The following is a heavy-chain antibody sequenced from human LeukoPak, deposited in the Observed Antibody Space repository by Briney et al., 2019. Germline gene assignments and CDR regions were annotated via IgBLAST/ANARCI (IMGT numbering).Heavy chain of an antibody. CDR2: IYYSGST. CDR3: ARDRRGYPIDAFDI. CDR1: GGSISSSSYY. D-gene: IGHD3-10*01. J-gene: IGHJ3*02. V-gene: IGHV4-39*07. Sequence: SGTLSLTCAVSGGSISSSSYYWGWIRQPPGKGLEWIGSIYYSGSTYYNPSLKSRVTISVDTSKNQFSLKLSSVTAADTAVYYCARDRRGYPIDAFDIWGQGTMVTVSS.